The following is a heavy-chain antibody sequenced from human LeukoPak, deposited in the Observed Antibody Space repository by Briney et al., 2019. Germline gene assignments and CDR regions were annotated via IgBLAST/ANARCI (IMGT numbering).Heavy chain of an antibody. Sequence: PSETLSLTCTVSGGSISGYYWSWIRQPPGKGLEWIGFIYYSGSTKYNPSLKSRVTISVDTSKNQFSLKLSSVTAADTAVYYCARAGAYDSSGYYLLPFDYWGQGTLVTVSS. V-gene: IGHV4-59*01. D-gene: IGHD3-22*01. CDR2: IYYSGST. CDR1: GGSISGYY. J-gene: IGHJ4*02. CDR3: ARAGAYDSSGYYLLPFDY.